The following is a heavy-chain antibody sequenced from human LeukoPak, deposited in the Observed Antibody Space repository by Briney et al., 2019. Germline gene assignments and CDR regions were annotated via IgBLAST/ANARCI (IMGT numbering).Heavy chain of an antibody. V-gene: IGHV3-33*01. CDR3: AREVAAKGTIDY. CDR1: GFTFSSYG. Sequence: PAGSLRLSCAASGFTFSSYGMHWVRQAPGKGLEWVAVILYDGSNKYYADSVKGRFTISRDNSQNTLYLQLNSLRAEDTAVYYCAREVAAKGTIDYWGQGTLVTVSS. J-gene: IGHJ4*02. CDR2: ILYDGSNK. D-gene: IGHD2-15*01.